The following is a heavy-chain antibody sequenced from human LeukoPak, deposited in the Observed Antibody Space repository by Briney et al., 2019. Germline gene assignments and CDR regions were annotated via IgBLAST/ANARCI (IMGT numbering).Heavy chain of an antibody. CDR1: GFTFSNYA. V-gene: IGHV3-23*01. CDR3: AKDPMVRGATYDY. J-gene: IGHJ4*02. Sequence: GGSLRLSCAASGFTFSNYAMSWVRQAPGKGLEWVSAISGSGSTYYADSVKGRFTISRDNSKNTLYLQMNSLRAEDTAVYYCAKDPMVRGATYDYWGQGTLVTVSS. CDR2: ISGSGST. D-gene: IGHD3-10*01.